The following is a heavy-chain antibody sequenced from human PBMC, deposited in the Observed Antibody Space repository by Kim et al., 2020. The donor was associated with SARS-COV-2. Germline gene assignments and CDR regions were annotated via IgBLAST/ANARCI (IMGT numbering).Heavy chain of an antibody. CDR3: AREVATTPDAFDI. V-gene: IGHV3-48*03. Sequence: GGSLRLSCAVSGFTFSSYEMNWVRQAPGKGLEWVSYISKSGTGRQYADSVKGRFTIYRDNAKNSLYLQMNSLRAEDTAFYYCAREVATTPDAFDIWGQGTLVTVSS. D-gene: IGHD5-12*01. CDR2: ISKSGTGR. J-gene: IGHJ3*02. CDR1: GFTFSSYE.